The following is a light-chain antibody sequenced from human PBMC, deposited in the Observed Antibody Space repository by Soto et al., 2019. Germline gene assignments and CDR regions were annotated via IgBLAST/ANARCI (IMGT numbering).Light chain of an antibody. Sequence: EVVLTQSPGTLSLSPGERATLSCRASQSVSRSYLAWYQQKPGQAPRLLIYIASSRATGIPDRFSGSGSGTDFTLTISRLEPEDFAMYYCQQYGSSPYTFGQGTKLAIK. CDR3: QQYGSSPYT. CDR2: IAS. CDR1: QSVSRSY. J-gene: IGKJ2*01. V-gene: IGKV3-20*01.